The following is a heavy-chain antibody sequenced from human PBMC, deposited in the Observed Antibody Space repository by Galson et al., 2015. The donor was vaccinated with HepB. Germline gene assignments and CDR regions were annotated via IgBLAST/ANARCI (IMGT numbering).Heavy chain of an antibody. J-gene: IGHJ3*02. CDR1: GGSFSGYY. V-gene: IGHV4-34*01. CDR2: INHSGST. Sequence: SETLSLTCAVYGGSFSGYYWSWIRQPPGKGLEWIGEINHSGSTNYNPSLKSRVTISVDTSKNQFSLKLSSVTAADTAVYYCARVPTVTTEAGDAFDIWGQGTMVTVSS. CDR3: ARVPTVTTEAGDAFDI. D-gene: IGHD4-17*01.